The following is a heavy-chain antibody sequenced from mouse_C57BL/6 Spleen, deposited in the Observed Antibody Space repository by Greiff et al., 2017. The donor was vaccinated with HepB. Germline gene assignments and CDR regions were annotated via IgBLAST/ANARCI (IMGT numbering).Heavy chain of an antibody. CDR2: IYPRSGNT. Sequence: QVQLQQSGAELARPGASVKLSCKASGYTFTSYGISWVKQRTGQGLEWIGEIYPRSGNTYYNEKFKGKATLTADKSSSTAYMELRSLTSEDSAVYFCARWGYGSSSYWYFDVWGKGTTVTVSS. J-gene: IGHJ1*03. CDR1: GYTFTSYG. D-gene: IGHD1-1*01. CDR3: ARWGYGSSSYWYFDV. V-gene: IGHV1-81*01.